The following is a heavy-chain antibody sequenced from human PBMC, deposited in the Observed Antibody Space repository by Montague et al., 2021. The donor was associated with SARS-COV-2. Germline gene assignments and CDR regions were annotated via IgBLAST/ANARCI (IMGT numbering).Heavy chain of an antibody. CDR3: ARDTGISGAFDI. CDR1: GGSISSGGYY. J-gene: IGHJ3*02. CDR2: IYYSGGT. V-gene: IGHV4-31*03. Sequence: TLSLTCTVSGGSISSGGYYWSWIRQHPGKGLEWIGYIYYSGGTCYNPSLKSRVTISVDTSKNQFSLELSSVTAADTAVYYCARDTGISGAFDIWGQGTMVTVSS. D-gene: IGHD2-15*01.